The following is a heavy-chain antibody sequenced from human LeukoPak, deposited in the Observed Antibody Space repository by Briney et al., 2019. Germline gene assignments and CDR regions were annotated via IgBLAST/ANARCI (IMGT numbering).Heavy chain of an antibody. J-gene: IGHJ4*02. D-gene: IGHD2-15*01. CDR3: ARDYTYCSGSRCYDRFDY. CDR1: GFTFSSYA. V-gene: IGHV3-23*01. Sequence: GGSLRLSCAASGFTFSSYAMSWVRQAPGKGLEWVSAISGSGGSTYYADSVQGRFTISRDNAKNSLYLQMNSLTAEDTAVYYCARDYTYCSGSRCYDRFDYWGQGIRVTVSS. CDR2: ISGSGGST.